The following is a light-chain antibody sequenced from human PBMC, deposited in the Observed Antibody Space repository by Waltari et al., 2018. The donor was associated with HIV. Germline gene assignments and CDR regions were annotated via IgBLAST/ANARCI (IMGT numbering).Light chain of an antibody. CDR1: SSDVGGYTF. J-gene: IGLJ1*01. CDR3: CSYSGSGTLYV. V-gene: IGLV2-11*01. CDR2: DVT. Sequence: QSALTQPHSVSGSPGQSVTISCTGTSSDVGGYTFVSWYQHHPGKAPKLVISDVTKRPSGVPDRFSGSKSGNTASLTISGLQAEDEADYYCCSYSGSGTLYVFGTGTEVTVL.